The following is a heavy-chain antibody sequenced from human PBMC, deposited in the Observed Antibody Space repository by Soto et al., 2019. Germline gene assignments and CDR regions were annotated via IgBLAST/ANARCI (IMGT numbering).Heavy chain of an antibody. CDR3: ARAEVVPAARNYYYYGMDV. CDR2: ISAYNGNT. CDR1: GYTFTSYG. D-gene: IGHD2-2*01. V-gene: IGHV1-18*01. J-gene: IGHJ6*02. Sequence: ASVKVSCKASGYTFTSYGISWVRQAPGQGLEWMGWISAYNGNTNYAQKLQGRVTMTTDTSTSTAYMELRSLRSDDTAVYYCARAEVVPAARNYYYYGMDVWGQGTTVTVSS.